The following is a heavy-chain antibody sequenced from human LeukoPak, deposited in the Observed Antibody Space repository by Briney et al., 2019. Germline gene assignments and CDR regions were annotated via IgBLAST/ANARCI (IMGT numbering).Heavy chain of an antibody. V-gene: IGHV3-23*01. CDR2: ISGSGGST. CDR1: GFTFSSYA. Sequence: PGGSLRLSCAASGFTFSSYAMSWVRHAPGKGLEWVSAISGSGGSTYYADSVKGRFTISRDNSKNTLYLQMNSLRAEDTAVYYCAIPGYSSSWYGGGFDYWGQGTLVTVSS. D-gene: IGHD6-13*01. J-gene: IGHJ4*02. CDR3: AIPGYSSSWYGGGFDY.